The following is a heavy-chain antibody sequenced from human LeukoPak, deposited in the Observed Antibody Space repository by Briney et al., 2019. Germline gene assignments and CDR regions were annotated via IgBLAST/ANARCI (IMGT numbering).Heavy chain of an antibody. V-gene: IGHV3-30*02. J-gene: IGHJ4*02. Sequence: GGSLRLSCAASGFTFNSYGIHWVRQAPGKGLEWVAFIRYDGSSKYYVDSVKGRFTISRDNSKNTLYLQMNSLRAEDTAVYYCARDFRVFDYWGQGTLVTVSS. CDR1: GFTFNSYG. CDR2: IRYDGSSK. CDR3: ARDFRVFDY.